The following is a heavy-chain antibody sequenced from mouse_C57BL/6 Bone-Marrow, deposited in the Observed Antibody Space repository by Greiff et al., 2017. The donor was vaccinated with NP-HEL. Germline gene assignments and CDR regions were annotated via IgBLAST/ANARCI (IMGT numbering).Heavy chain of an antibody. CDR3: TRSLPLYYYGSSYFDY. J-gene: IGHJ2*01. CDR1: GYTFTDYE. D-gene: IGHD1-1*01. V-gene: IGHV1-15*01. Sequence: QVQLQQSGAELVRPGASVTLSCTASGYTFTDYEMHWVKQTPVHGLEWIGAIDPETGGTAYNQKFKGKAILTADKSSSTAYMELRSLTSEDSAVYYCTRSLPLYYYGSSYFDYWGQGTTLTVSS. CDR2: IDPETGGT.